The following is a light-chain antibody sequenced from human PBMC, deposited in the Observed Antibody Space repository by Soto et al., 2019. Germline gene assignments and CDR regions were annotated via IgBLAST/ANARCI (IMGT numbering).Light chain of an antibody. V-gene: IGKV1-9*01. CDR2: AAS. J-gene: IGKJ1*01. Sequence: DIQLTQSPSFLSASVGDRVTITCRASQGISSYLAWYQQKPGKAPKLLIYAASTLQSGVPSRFSGSGSGTEFALTISSLQPEDFATYCCQQLNSYPPWTFRQGTKVEIK. CDR1: QGISSY. CDR3: QQLNSYPPWT.